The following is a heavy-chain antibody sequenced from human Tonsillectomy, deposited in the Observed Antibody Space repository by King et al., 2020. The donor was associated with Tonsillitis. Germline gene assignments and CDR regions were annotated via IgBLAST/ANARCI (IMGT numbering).Heavy chain of an antibody. CDR1: GFTFSDYY. D-gene: IGHD6-13*01. CDR2: ISSSSSYT. V-gene: IGHV3-11*06. Sequence: VQLVESGGGLVKPGGSLRLSCAASGFTFSDYYMSWIRQAPGKGLEWVSYISSSSSYTKYADSVKGRFTISRDNAKNSLYLQMNSLRAEDTAVYYCARDYLQSSSWYPFDYWGQGTLVTVSS. CDR3: ARDYLQSSSWYPFDY. J-gene: IGHJ4*02.